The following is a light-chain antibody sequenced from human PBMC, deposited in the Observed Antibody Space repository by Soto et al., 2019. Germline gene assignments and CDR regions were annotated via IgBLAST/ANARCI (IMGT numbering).Light chain of an antibody. CDR1: SSNIGAGYE. CDR2: ENN. Sequence: QPVLTQPPSVSAAPGQRVTISCTGSSSNIGAGYEAHWYQQVPGTAPKLLIYENNNRPSGVPDRFSGSKSGTSASLAITGLQAEDEAEYYCQSYDSSLSGDVFGTGTKLTVL. CDR3: QSYDSSLSGDV. V-gene: IGLV1-40*01. J-gene: IGLJ1*01.